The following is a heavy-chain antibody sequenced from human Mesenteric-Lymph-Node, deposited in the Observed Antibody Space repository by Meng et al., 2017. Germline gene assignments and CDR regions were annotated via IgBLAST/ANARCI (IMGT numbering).Heavy chain of an antibody. V-gene: IGHV3-23*01. Sequence: GESLKISCVGAGSIFINTPTSWVRQAPGKGLEWVSGIDGHGNTNYADSVTGRFTASRDTSKSTLYLQMNSLRADDTATYYCSKLNWGSTLDSSWGQGTLVTVSS. CDR1: GSIFINTP. D-gene: IGHD7-27*01. CDR2: IDGHGNT. CDR3: SKLNWGSTLDSS. J-gene: IGHJ5*02.